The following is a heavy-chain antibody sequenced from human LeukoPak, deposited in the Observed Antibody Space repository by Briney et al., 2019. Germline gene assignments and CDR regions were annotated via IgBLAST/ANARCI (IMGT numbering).Heavy chain of an antibody. CDR2: IYHSGST. D-gene: IGHD3-22*01. Sequence: SETLSLTCTVSGGSISGHYWSWLRQPPGKGLEWIGYIYHSGSTRYNPYLKSRVTISVDTSKNQFSLKLSSVTAADTAVYYCARVAASGYYPVELDYWGQGTLVTVSS. J-gene: IGHJ4*02. CDR1: GGSISGHY. V-gene: IGHV4-59*11. CDR3: ARVAASGYYPVELDY.